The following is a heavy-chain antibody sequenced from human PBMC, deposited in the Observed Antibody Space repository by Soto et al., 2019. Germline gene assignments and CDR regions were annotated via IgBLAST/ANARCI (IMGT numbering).Heavy chain of an antibody. Sequence: SETLSLTCTVSGGSISSYYWSWIRQPPGKGLEWIGYIYYSGSTNYNPSLKSRVTISVDTSKNQFSLKLSSVTAADTAVYYCARSLPYAATYSDYWGQGTLVTVSS. CDR3: ARSLPYAATYSDY. V-gene: IGHV4-59*08. J-gene: IGHJ4*02. CDR1: GGSISSYY. CDR2: IYYSGST. D-gene: IGHD2-2*01.